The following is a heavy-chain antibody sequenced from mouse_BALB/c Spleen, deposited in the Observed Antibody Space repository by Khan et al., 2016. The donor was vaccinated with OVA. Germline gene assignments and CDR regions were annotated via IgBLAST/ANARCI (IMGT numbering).Heavy chain of an antibody. V-gene: IGHV2-6-1*01. CDR1: GFSLTNYG. J-gene: IGHJ4*01. Sequence: QVRLQQSGPGLVAPSQSLSITCTISGFSLTNYGVHWVRQPPGKGLEWLGVIWSDGSTTYNSALKSRLSISKDNSKSQVFLKMNSLQTDDTAMYYCARQPYYHYYIMDYWGQGTSGTVSS. CDR2: IWSDGST. CDR3: ARQPYYHYYIMDY. D-gene: IGHD2-10*01.